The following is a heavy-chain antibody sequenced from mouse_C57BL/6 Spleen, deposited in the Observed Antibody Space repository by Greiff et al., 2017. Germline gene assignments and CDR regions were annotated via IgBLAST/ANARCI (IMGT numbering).Heavy chain of an antibody. CDR1: GYTFTSYW. CDR3: ARGYYSSSWWFDD. CDR2: IHPNTGST. D-gene: IGHD1-1*01. V-gene: IGHV1-64*01. Sequence: QVQLQQPGAELVKPGASVTLSCKASGYTFTSYWMHWVKQRPGHGLEWIGMIHPNTGSTAYNEKFKSKAILTVDTSSSTAYMQLRSLTSVDSAVYYCARGYYSSSWWFDDWGTGTTVTVSS. J-gene: IGHJ1*03.